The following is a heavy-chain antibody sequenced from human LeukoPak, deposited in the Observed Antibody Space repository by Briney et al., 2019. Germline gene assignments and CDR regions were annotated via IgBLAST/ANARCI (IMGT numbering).Heavy chain of an antibody. CDR2: VYSVGAT. Sequence: GGSLRLSCAASGFIVSGNHMNWVRLAPGEGLEWVSIVYSVGATYYEDSVKGRFTISRDDSKNIVYLQMNNLRSEDTAVYFCATERPGSRTLDSWGQGTLVTVSS. CDR1: GFIVSGNH. J-gene: IGHJ4*02. D-gene: IGHD1-14*01. CDR3: ATERPGSRTLDS. V-gene: IGHV3-66*01.